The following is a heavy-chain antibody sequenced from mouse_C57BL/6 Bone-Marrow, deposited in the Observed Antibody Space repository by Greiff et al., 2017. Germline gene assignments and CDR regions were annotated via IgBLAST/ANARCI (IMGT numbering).Heavy chain of an antibody. CDR3: AREGLDWDVLWYFDV. CDR1: GYTFTSYW. CDR2: IYPGSGST. J-gene: IGHJ1*03. D-gene: IGHD4-1*01. Sequence: QVQLQQPGAELVKPGASVKMSCKASGYTFTSYWITWVKQRPGQGLEWIGDIYPGSGSTNYNEKFKSKATLTVDTSSSTAYMQLSSLTSEDSAVYYYAREGLDWDVLWYFDVWGTGTTVTVSS. V-gene: IGHV1-55*01.